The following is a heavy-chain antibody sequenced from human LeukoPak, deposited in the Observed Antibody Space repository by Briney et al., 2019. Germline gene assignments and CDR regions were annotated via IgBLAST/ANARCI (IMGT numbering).Heavy chain of an antibody. CDR1: GFTFSSYA. CDR2: INHSGST. Sequence: GSLRLSCAASGFTFSSYAMSWVRQAPGKGLEWIGEINHSGSTNYNPSLKSRVTISVDTSKNQFSLKLSSVTAADTAVYYCARQWQNMVRGVVARYFDLWGRGTLVTVSS. J-gene: IGHJ2*01. D-gene: IGHD3-10*01. CDR3: ARQWQNMVRGVVARYFDL. V-gene: IGHV4-34*01.